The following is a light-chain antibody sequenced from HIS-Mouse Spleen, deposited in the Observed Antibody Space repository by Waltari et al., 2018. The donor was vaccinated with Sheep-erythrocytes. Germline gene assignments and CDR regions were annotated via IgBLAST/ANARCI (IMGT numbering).Light chain of an antibody. CDR3: YSTDSSGNHYV. V-gene: IGLV3-10*01. J-gene: IGLJ1*01. CDR2: EDS. Sequence: SYELTQPPSVSVSPGQTARITCSGDALPKKYAYWYQQKSGQAPVLVIYEDSKRPSGIPERVSGSSSGTMATLTSSGAQVEDEADYYCYSTDSSGNHYVFGTGTKVTVL. CDR1: ALPKKY.